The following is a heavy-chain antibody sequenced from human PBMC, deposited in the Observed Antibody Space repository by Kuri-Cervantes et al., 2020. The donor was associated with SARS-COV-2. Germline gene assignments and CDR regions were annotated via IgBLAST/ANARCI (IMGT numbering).Heavy chain of an antibody. V-gene: IGHV1-69*04. Sequence: SVKVSCKASGCTFSSYAISWVRQAPGQGLEWMGRIIPILGTANYAQKFQGRVTITADKSTSTAYMELSSLRSEDTAVYYWARGSSGWFPYYYFDYWGQGTLVTVSS. J-gene: IGHJ4*02. CDR1: GCTFSSYA. CDR2: IIPILGTA. D-gene: IGHD6-19*01. CDR3: ARGSSGWFPYYYFDY.